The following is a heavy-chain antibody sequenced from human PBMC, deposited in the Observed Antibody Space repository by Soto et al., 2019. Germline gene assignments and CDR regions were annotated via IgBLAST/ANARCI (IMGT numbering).Heavy chain of an antibody. CDR3: ARVRYGGGQDY. V-gene: IGHV4-61*01. D-gene: IGHD1-26*01. CDR1: GGSVNSGSYY. Sequence: SETLSLTCTVSGGSVNSGSYYWSWIRQPPGKGLEWIGYIYYSGSTNFNPSLKSRVTISVDTSKNQSSLKLSSVTAADTAVYYCARVRYGGGQDYWGQGTLVTVSS. CDR2: IYYSGST. J-gene: IGHJ4*02.